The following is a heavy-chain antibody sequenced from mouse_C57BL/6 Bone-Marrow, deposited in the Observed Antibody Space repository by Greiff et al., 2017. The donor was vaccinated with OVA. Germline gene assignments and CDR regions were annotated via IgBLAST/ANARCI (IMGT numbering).Heavy chain of an antibody. Sequence: EVKLVESEGGLVQPGSSLKLSCTASGFTFSDYYMAWVRQVPEKGLEWVATINYDGSSTYYLDSLKSRFIISRDNAKNILYLQMSSLKSEDTATYYCARSSYAMDYWGQGTSVTVSS. J-gene: IGHJ4*01. CDR2: INYDGSST. CDR1: GFTFSDYY. D-gene: IGHD1-1*01. V-gene: IGHV5-16*01. CDR3: ARSSYAMDY.